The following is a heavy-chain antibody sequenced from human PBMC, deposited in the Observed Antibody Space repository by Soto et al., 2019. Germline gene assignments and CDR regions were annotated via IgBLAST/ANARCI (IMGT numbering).Heavy chain of an antibody. Sequence: PGGSLRLSCAASGFTFDDYAMHWVRQAPGKGLEWVSLISWDGGSTYYADSVKGRFTISRDNSKNSLYLQMNSLRAEDTALYYCAKDRRGYSYGLYYYYGMDVWGQGTTVTVSS. V-gene: IGHV3-43D*04. CDR3: AKDRRGYSYGLYYYYGMDV. CDR2: ISWDGGST. J-gene: IGHJ6*02. CDR1: GFTFDDYA. D-gene: IGHD5-18*01.